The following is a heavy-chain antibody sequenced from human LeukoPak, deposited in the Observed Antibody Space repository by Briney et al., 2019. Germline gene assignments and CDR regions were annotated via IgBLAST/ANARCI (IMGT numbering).Heavy chain of an antibody. J-gene: IGHJ6*04. Sequence: ASVKVSCKASGYTFTSYGISWVRQAPGQGLEWMGWISAYNGNTNYAQKLQGRVTMTTDTSTSTAYMELRSLRSDDTAVYYCARVRMVRGFDYYYGMDVWGKGTTVTVSS. CDR3: ARVRMVRGFDYYYGMDV. V-gene: IGHV1-18*04. CDR2: ISAYNGNT. CDR1: GYTFTSYG. D-gene: IGHD3-10*01.